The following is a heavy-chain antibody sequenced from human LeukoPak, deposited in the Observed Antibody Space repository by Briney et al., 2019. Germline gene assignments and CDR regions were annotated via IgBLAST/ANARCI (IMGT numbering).Heavy chain of an antibody. J-gene: IGHJ4*02. CDR1: GFTFSRYA. CDR3: ARGRGYSGSSLFDN. Sequence: GGSLRLSCAASGFTFSRYAMHWVRQAPGKGLEWVAVISDDGRNKYYGDPAEGRFTISRDNSKNTLYVQMNSLRPEDTAVYYCARGRGYSGSSLFDNWGQGTLVTVSS. D-gene: IGHD1-26*01. CDR2: ISDDGRNK. V-gene: IGHV3-30*03.